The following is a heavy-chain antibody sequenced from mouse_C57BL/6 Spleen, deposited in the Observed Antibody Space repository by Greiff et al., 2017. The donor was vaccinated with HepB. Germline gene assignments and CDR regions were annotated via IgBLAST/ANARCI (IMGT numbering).Heavy chain of an antibody. J-gene: IGHJ2*01. CDR2: INPNNGGT. V-gene: IGHV1-18*01. CDR1: GYTFTDYN. CDR3: ARSLTTVPY. Sequence: EVQLQQSGPELVTPGASVKIPCKASGYTFTDYNMDWVKQSHGKSLEWIGEINPNNGGTIYNQKFKGKATVTVEKSSSTAYMELRSLTSEDTAVYYCARSLTTVPYWGQGTTLTVSS. D-gene: IGHD1-1*01.